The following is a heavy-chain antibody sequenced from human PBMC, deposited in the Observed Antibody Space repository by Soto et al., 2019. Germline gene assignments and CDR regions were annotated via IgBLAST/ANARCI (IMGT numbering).Heavy chain of an antibody. CDR1: GFTLSGSA. CDR3: TRRDGFDWLSLFDN. D-gene: IGHD3-9*01. CDR2: IRRKAYSTGT. Sequence: GGPLRPSCAASGFTLSGSAMDWFRQASGKGLEWVGSIRRKAYSTGTAYAASVKGSLTIYRDDSKNTAYLQMNSLEAEDTAVYYCTRRDGFDWLSLFDNWGQGTLVTVSS. J-gene: IGHJ4*02. V-gene: IGHV3-73*01.